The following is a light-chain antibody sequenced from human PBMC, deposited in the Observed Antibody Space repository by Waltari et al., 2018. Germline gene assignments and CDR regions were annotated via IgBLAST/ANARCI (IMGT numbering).Light chain of an antibody. CDR3: QQRNNWPPT. J-gene: IGKJ1*01. Sequence: EILLTQSPATLSLNPGDTATLSCRASRSVYIYLAWYQQRPGQAPRRLLSDASSRATGTPAWCSGGASGTDFTLTISSREPEDFAVYYCQQRNNWPPTFGQGTTV. CDR1: RSVYIY. V-gene: IGKV3-11*01. CDR2: DAS.